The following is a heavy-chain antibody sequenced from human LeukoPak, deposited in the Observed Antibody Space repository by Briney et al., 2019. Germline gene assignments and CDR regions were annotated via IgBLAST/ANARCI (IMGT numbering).Heavy chain of an antibody. Sequence: SETLSLTCAVYGGSFSGYYWSWIRQPPGKGLEWIGEINHSGSTNYNPSLKSRVTISVDTSKNQLSLKLSSVTAADTAVYYCARTYCGGDCRGYYYHYYMDVWGKGTTVTISS. CDR1: GGSFSGYY. J-gene: IGHJ6*03. CDR3: ARTYCGGDCRGYYYHYYMDV. V-gene: IGHV4-34*01. CDR2: INHSGST. D-gene: IGHD2-21*02.